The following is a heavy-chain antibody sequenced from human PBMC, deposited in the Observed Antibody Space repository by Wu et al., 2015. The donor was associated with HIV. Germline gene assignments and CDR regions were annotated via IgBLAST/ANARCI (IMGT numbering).Heavy chain of an antibody. CDR3: ARADQLGYDYGHWNFDL. CDR1: GYTFTNYD. D-gene: IGHD4/OR15-4a*01. Sequence: QEQLVQSGAEMKKPGASVKVSCKTSGYTFTNYDINWVRLAPGQGLEWMGWMKPRSGNTGYSEKFHDRVVMTGDISTNTAYMELNSLRPDDTAVYYCARADQLGYDYGHWNFDLWATAPWSLSPQ. V-gene: IGHV1-8*02. CDR2: MKPRSGNT. J-gene: IGHJ2*01.